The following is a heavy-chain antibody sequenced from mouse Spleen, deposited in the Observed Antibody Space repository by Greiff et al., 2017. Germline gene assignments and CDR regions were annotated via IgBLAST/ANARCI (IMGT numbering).Heavy chain of an antibody. CDR3: ARQGNYYAMDY. Sequence: EVMLVESGGGLVKLGGSLKLSCAASGFTFSSYAMSWVRQTPEKRLEWVATISSGGGNTYYPDSVKGRFTISRDNAKNTLYLQMSSLKSEDTAMYYCARQGNYYAMDYWGQGTSVTVSS. D-gene: IGHD2-1*01. V-gene: IGHV5-9*01. CDR2: ISSGGGNT. J-gene: IGHJ4*01. CDR1: GFTFSSYA.